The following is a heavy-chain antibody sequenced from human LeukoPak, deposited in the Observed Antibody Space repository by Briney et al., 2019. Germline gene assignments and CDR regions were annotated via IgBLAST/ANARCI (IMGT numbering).Heavy chain of an antibody. Sequence: PSETLSLTCTVSADSISGDNYYWRWIRQLPGKGLEWIGYIYNGGTTYYNPSLKSRVIISVDTSKNQFSLKLKSVTAADTAMYYCARGVRFFAYYDYWGQGTLVTGPS. J-gene: IGHJ4*02. V-gene: IGHV4-31*03. D-gene: IGHD2-21*01. CDR3: ARGVRFFAYYDY. CDR2: IYNGGTT. CDR1: ADSISGDNYY.